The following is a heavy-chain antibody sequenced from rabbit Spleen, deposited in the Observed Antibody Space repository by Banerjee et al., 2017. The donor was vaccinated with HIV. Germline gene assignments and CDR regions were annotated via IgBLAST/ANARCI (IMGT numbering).Heavy chain of an antibody. CDR2: IYTGSGST. J-gene: IGHJ4*01. V-gene: IGHV1S40*01. D-gene: IGHD1-1*01. CDR3: ARDLIYATNSGYSLNL. CDR1: GFSFSSDYY. Sequence: QSLEESGGDLVKPGTSLTLTCTASGFSFSSDYYMCWVRQAPGKGLEWIACIYTGSGSTYYASWAKGRFTISRTSSTTMTLQMTSLTAADTATYFCARDLIYATNSGYSLNLWGPGTLVTVS.